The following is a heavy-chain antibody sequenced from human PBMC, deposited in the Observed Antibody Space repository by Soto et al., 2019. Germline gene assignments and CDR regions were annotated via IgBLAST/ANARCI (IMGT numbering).Heavy chain of an antibody. CDR1: GYSFPSYW. CDR3: ARHCPLRRSSTSSRYYGMDV. V-gene: IGHV5-51*01. J-gene: IGHJ6*02. Sequence: VEPLKIFCKGSGYSFPSYWIRWVRQMPGKGLEVVGVIYPGDSSTRYSPSFQGQVTISADKSNSTAYLQWSSLKASDTAMYYCARHCPLRRSSTSSRYYGMDVWGQGTTVTVSS. D-gene: IGHD2-2*01. CDR2: IYPGDSST.